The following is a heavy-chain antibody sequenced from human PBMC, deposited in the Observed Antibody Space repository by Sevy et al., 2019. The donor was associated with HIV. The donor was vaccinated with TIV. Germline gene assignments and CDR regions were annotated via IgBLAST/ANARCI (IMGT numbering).Heavy chain of an antibody. CDR1: GYTFTSYG. J-gene: IGHJ4*02. CDR2: ISAYNGNT. Sequence: ASVKVSCKASGYTFTSYGISWVRQAPGQGLAWMGWISAYNGNTNYAQKLQGRVTMTTDTSTSTAYMELRSLRSDDTAVYYCARDSDDYGDYSTQNYFDYWGQGTLVTVSS. V-gene: IGHV1-18*01. CDR3: ARDSDDYGDYSTQNYFDY. D-gene: IGHD4-17*01.